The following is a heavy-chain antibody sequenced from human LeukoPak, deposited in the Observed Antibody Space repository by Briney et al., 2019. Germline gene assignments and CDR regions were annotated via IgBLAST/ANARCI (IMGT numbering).Heavy chain of an antibody. CDR2: ISAYNGNT. CDR3: ARIRGQGLYYYYYYMDV. J-gene: IGHJ6*03. CDR1: GYTFTSYG. Sequence: GASVKVSCKASGYTFTSYGISWVRQAPGQGLEWMGWISAYNGNTNYAQKLQGRVTMTTDTSTSTAYMELRSLRSDDTAVYYCARIRGQGLYYYYYYMDVWGKGTTVTISS. D-gene: IGHD3-10*01. V-gene: IGHV1-18*01.